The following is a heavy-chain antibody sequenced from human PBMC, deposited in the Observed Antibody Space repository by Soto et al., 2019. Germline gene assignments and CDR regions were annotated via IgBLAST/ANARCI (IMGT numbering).Heavy chain of an antibody. Sequence: PSETLSLTCTVSGGSISSYYWSWIRQPPGKGLEWIGYIYYSRSTNYNPSLKSRVTISVDTSKNQFSLKLSSVTAADTAVYYCARHSPYYDYVWGSYRPRYYFDYWGQGTLVTVSS. V-gene: IGHV4-59*08. D-gene: IGHD3-16*02. CDR2: IYYSRST. CDR3: ARHSPYYDYVWGSYRPRYYFDY. CDR1: GGSISSYY. J-gene: IGHJ4*02.